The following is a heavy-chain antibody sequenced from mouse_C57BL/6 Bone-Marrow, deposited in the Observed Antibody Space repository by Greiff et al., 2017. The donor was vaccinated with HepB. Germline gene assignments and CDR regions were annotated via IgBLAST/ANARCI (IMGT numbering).Heavy chain of an antibody. CDR1: GFNIKDDY. CDR2: IDPENGDT. Sequence: VQLQQSGAELVRPGASVKLSCTASGFNIKDDYMHWVKQRPEQGLEWIGWIDPENGDTEYASKFQGKANITADTSSNTAYLQLSSLTSEDTAVYYCTMDYGSSYDAMDYWGQGTSVTVSS. J-gene: IGHJ4*01. D-gene: IGHD1-1*01. CDR3: TMDYGSSYDAMDY. V-gene: IGHV14-4*01.